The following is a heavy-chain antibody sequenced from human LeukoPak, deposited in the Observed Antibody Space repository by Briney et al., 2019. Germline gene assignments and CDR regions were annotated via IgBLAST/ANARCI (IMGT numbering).Heavy chain of an antibody. J-gene: IGHJ6*03. CDR2: ISADGGST. Sequence: GGSLRLSCAASGFTFEDYNMHWVRQVPGKGLQWVSLISADGGSTYYGDSVKGRFTISRDNSKNSLYLHMNSLRTEDTALYYCARGSSSWTDYYYYYYMDVWGKGTTVTVSS. CDR3: ARGSSSWTDYYYYYYMDV. V-gene: IGHV3-43*01. CDR1: GFTFEDYN. D-gene: IGHD6-13*01.